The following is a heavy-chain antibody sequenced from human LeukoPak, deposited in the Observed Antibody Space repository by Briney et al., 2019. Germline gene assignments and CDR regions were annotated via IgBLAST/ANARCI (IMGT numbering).Heavy chain of an antibody. V-gene: IGHV3-7*01. CDR2: IKEDGSEK. CDR3: AGDWSDGFDY. CDR1: GFTFSSYW. D-gene: IGHD3-3*01. Sequence: HPWGSLRLSCAASGFTFSSYWMSWVRQAPGKGLEWVASIKEDGSEKYYVDSVKGRFTISRDNAKNSVYLQMNSLRAEDTAVYYCAGDWSDGFDYWGQGTLVTVSS. J-gene: IGHJ4*02.